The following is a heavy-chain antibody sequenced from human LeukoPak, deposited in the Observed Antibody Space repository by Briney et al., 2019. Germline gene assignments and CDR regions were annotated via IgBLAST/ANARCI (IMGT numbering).Heavy chain of an antibody. CDR2: IIPIFGTA. CDR1: GGTFSSYA. V-gene: IGHV1-69*05. Sequence: SVKVSCKASGGTFSSYAISWVRQAPGQGLEWMGGIIPIFGTANYAQKFQGRVTITTDESTSTAYMELSSLRSEDTAVYYCARGSPAAIPNYYYYYYMDVWGKGTTVTVSS. J-gene: IGHJ6*03. D-gene: IGHD2-2*01. CDR3: ARGSPAAIPNYYYYYYMDV.